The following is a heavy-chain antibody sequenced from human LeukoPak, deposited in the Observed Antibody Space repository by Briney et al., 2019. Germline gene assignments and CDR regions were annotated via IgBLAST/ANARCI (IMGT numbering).Heavy chain of an antibody. CDR2: IKQDGSEK. D-gene: IGHD2-15*01. Sequence: GGSLRLSCAASGFTFSSYWLSWVRQAPGKGLEWVANIKQDGSEKYYVDSVKGRFTISRDNAKNSLYLQMNSLRAEDTAVYYCARAPYCIGGSCRFDYWGQGTLVTVSS. CDR3: ARAPYCIGGSCRFDY. J-gene: IGHJ4*02. V-gene: IGHV3-7*03. CDR1: GFTFSSYW.